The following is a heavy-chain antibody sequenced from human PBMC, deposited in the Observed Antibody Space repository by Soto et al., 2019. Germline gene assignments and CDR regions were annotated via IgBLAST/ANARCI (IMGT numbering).Heavy chain of an antibody. J-gene: IGHJ5*02. Sequence: GGSLRLSCAASGFTFSSYAMSWVRQAPGKGLEWVSAISGSGGSTYYADSVKGRFTISRDNSKNTLYLQMNSLRAEDTAVYYCAKDPPLPYCSGGSCYPKNNWFDPWGQGTLVTVSS. CDR2: ISGSGGST. D-gene: IGHD2-15*01. V-gene: IGHV3-23*01. CDR3: AKDPPLPYCSGGSCYPKNNWFDP. CDR1: GFTFSSYA.